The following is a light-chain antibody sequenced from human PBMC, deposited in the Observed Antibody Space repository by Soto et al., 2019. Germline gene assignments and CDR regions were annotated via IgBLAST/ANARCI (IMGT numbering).Light chain of an antibody. CDR1: QSVLYSSNNKNY. CDR2: CAS. V-gene: IGKV4-1*01. Sequence: DIVMTQSPDSLAVSLGERATINCKSSQSVLYSSNNKNYLAWYQQKPGQPPKLLIYCASTRESGVPDRFSGSGSGTDFTLTIXSLQAEDVAVYYCQQYYSTPYTFGQGTKLEIK. CDR3: QQYYSTPYT. J-gene: IGKJ2*01.